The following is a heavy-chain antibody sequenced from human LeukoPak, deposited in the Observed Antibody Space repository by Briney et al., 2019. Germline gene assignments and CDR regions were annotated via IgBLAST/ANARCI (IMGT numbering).Heavy chain of an antibody. CDR1: RSTFGNYW. Sequence: GGSLRLSCVVSRSTFGNYWMSWVRQAPGKGLEWVANINQDGSKKVYADSMKGRFTISRDNAKESLYLQLNSLRADDTAVYYCAKWGPHCVGDYCPALDSWGQGTLVTVSS. CDR2: INQDGSKK. V-gene: IGHV3-7*01. CDR3: AKWGPHCVGDYCPALDS. J-gene: IGHJ4*02. D-gene: IGHD1-26*01.